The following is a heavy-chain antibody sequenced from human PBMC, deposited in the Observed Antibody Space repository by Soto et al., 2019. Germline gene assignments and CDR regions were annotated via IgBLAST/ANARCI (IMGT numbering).Heavy chain of an antibody. CDR2: IIPIFGTA. CDR3: ARDIVVVPAARWDYYYYGMDV. D-gene: IGHD2-2*01. CDR1: GGTFSSYA. Sequence: QVQLVQSGAEVKKPGSSVKVSCKASGGTFSSYAISWVRQAPGQGLEWMGGIIPIFGTANYAQKFQGRVTITADESTSTAYMELSSLRSEDTAVYYCARDIVVVPAARWDYYYYGMDVWGQETTVTVSS. J-gene: IGHJ6*02. V-gene: IGHV1-69*01.